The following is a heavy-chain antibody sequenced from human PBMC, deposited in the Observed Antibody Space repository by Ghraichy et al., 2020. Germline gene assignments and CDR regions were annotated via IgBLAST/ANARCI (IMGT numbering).Heavy chain of an antibody. CDR2: IKSKTDGGTT. D-gene: IGHD3-22*01. J-gene: IGHJ4*02. V-gene: IGHV3-15*01. Sequence: GGSLRLSCAASGFTFSNAWMSWVRQAPGKGLEWVGRIKSKTDGGTTDYAAPVKGRFTISRDDSKNTLYLQMNSLKTEDTAVYYCTTDYYYDSSGYYYVPVYWGQGTLVTGSS. CDR3: TTDYYYDSSGYYYVPVY. CDR1: GFTFSNAW.